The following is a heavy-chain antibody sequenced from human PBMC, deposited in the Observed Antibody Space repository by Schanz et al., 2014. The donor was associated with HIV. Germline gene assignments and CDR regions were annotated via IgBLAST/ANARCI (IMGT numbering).Heavy chain of an antibody. J-gene: IGHJ3*02. CDR3: ARSPDWAGTDAFDI. D-gene: IGHD6-19*01. CDR1: GFTFRNFG. CDR2: IWYDGSYK. V-gene: IGHV3-33*01. Sequence: QVQLVESGGGVVQPGKSLRLSCAASGFTFRNFGMHWVRQAPGKGLEWVAVIWYDGSYKYYADSVKGRFTISRDNPKNTLYLQMNSLRAEDTAIYYCARSPDWAGTDAFDIWGQGTMVTVSS.